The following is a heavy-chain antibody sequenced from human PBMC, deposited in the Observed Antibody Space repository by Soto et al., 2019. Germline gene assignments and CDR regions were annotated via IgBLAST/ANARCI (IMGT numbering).Heavy chain of an antibody. CDR2: ISPNKDDT. V-gene: IGHV1-18*01. CDR1: GYTFSTIG. Sequence: QVQLVQSGAEVKKPGASVTVSCKTSGYTFSTIGISWVRQAPGQGLEWMGWISPNKDDTYYAQRLQGRVTMTTDTSTSTAHRELSSLRSDDTAVYFCARDLDGSGSYYTNYWGQGTLVTVSS. D-gene: IGHD3-10*01. J-gene: IGHJ4*02. CDR3: ARDLDGSGSYYTNY.